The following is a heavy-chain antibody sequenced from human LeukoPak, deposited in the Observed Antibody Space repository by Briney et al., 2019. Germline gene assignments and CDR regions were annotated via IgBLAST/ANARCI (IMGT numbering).Heavy chain of an antibody. V-gene: IGHV4-34*01. Sequence: SETLSLTCAVYGGSFSGYYWSWIRQPPGKGLEWIGEINHSGSTNYNPSLKSRATISVDTSKNQFSLKLSSVTAADTAVYYCARSPYSSSWYGNFDYWGQGTLVTVSS. D-gene: IGHD6-13*01. J-gene: IGHJ4*02. CDR2: INHSGST. CDR1: GGSFSGYY. CDR3: ARSPYSSSWYGNFDY.